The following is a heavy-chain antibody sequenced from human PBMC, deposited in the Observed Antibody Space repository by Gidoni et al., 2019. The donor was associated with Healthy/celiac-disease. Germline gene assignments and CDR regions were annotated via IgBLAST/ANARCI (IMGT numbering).Heavy chain of an antibody. V-gene: IGHV1-3*01. J-gene: IGHJ3*02. CDR3: ARDHSDSNAFDI. D-gene: IGHD3-3*01. CDR1: GYPFTRYA. Sequence: QVQLVQSGAEVKKPGASVKVPCKASGYPFTRYAMHWVRQAPGQRLEWMGWINAGNGNTKYSQKFQGRVTITRDTSASTAYMELSSLRSEDTAVYYCARDHSDSNAFDIWGQGTMVTVSS. CDR2: INAGNGNT.